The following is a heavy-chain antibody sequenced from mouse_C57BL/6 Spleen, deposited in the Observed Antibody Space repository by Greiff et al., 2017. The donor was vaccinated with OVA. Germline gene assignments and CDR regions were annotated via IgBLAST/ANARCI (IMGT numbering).Heavy chain of an antibody. CDR2: INPNNGGT. V-gene: IGHV1-26*01. CDR1: GYTFTDYY. J-gene: IGHJ3*01. CDR3: ARGDYGSPWFAY. D-gene: IGHD1-1*01. Sequence: VQLKQSGPELVKPGASVKISCKASGYTFTDYYMNWVKQSHGKSLEWIGDINPNNGGTSYNQKFKGKATLTVDKSSSTAYMELRSLTSEDSAVYYCARGDYGSPWFAYWGQGTLVTVSA.